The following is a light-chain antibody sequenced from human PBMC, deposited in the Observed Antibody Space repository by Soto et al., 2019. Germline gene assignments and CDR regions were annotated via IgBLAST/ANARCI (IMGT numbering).Light chain of an antibody. CDR1: QSVSSN. Sequence: EIVMTQSPATLSVSPGERATLSCRASQSVSSNLAWYQQKPGQAPRLLIYGASTRATGIPDRFSGSGSGTELTLTISSLQSEDFAVYYCQQYDNWPPMYTFGQGTKLEIK. V-gene: IGKV3-15*01. CDR2: GAS. CDR3: QQYDNWPPMYT. J-gene: IGKJ2*01.